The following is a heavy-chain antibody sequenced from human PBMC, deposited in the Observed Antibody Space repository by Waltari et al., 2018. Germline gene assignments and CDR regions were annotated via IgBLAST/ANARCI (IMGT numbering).Heavy chain of an antibody. J-gene: IGHJ6*02. V-gene: IGHV3-74*01. Sequence: EEQLLESGGGLVQPGDSLRISCAASGFRFSNYWMNWVRQAPGKGLVGVARISSDEMSTSYADSVKGRFTISIDNAKNTVYLQRKRLRAEDTAVYYCARLAPRTYRSPVPGRHYYYGMDVWGQGTTVTVSS. CDR3: ARLAPRTYRSPVPGRHYYYGMDV. D-gene: IGHD3-10*01. CDR2: ISSDEMST. CDR1: GFRFSNYW.